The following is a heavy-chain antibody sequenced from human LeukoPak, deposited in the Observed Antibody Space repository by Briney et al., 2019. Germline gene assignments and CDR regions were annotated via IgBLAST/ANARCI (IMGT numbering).Heavy chain of an antibody. V-gene: IGHV4-34*01. CDR2: INHSGST. D-gene: IGHD4-17*01. J-gene: IGHJ5*02. CDR1: GGSFSGYY. Sequence: PSETLSLTCAVYGGSFSGYYWSWIRQPPGKGLEWIGEINHSGSTNYNPSLKSRVTISVDTSKNQFSLKLSSVTAADTAVYYCVSANPTWRDDYGDYFNWFDPWGQGTLVTVSS. CDR3: VSANPTWRDDYGDYFNWFDP.